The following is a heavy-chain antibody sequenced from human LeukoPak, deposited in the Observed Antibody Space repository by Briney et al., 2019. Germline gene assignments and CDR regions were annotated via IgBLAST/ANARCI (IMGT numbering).Heavy chain of an antibody. CDR2: IYYSGST. CDR1: GGSISSYY. V-gene: IGHV4-59*01. D-gene: IGHD5-24*01. Sequence: SETLSLTCTVSGGSISSYYWSWIRQPPGKGLEWIGYIYYSGSTNYNPSLKSRVTISVDASKNQFSLKLSSVTAADTAVYYCARAKVEMATTDAFDIWGQGTMVTVSS. CDR3: ARAKVEMATTDAFDI. J-gene: IGHJ3*02.